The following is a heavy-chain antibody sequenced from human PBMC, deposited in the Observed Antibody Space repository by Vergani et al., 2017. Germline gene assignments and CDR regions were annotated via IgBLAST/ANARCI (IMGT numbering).Heavy chain of an antibody. J-gene: IGHJ4*02. Sequence: QVQLVESGGGVVQPGRSLRLSCAASGFTFSSYAMHWVRQAPGKGLGWVAVISYDGSNKYYADSVKGRFTISRDKSKNTLYLQMNSLRAEDTAVYYCARPSRDGYNYFDYWGQGTLVTVSS. CDR2: ISYDGSNK. V-gene: IGHV3-30-3*01. CDR3: ARPSRDGYNYFDY. CDR1: GFTFSSYA. D-gene: IGHD5-24*01.